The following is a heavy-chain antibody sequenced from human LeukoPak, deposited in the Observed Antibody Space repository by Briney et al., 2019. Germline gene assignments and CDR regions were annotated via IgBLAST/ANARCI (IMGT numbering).Heavy chain of an antibody. D-gene: IGHD1-14*01. CDR1: GGSISSSSHY. CDR2: IYYSGTT. J-gene: IGHJ5*02. Sequence: SETLSLTCTVSGGSISSSSHYWAWIRQPPGKRLEWIGSIYYSGTTYYNPSLKSRVTISVDTSKNQFSLKLSSVTAADTAVYYCATELKTDNSYPGTNWFDPWGQGTLVTVSS. V-gene: IGHV4-39*01. CDR3: ATELKTDNSYPGTNWFDP.